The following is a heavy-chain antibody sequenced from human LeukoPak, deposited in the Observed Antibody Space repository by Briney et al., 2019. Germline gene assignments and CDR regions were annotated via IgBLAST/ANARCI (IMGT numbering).Heavy chain of an antibody. CDR3: ARDGVATISY. CDR1: GGSFSGYY. CDR2: INHSGST. D-gene: IGHD5-24*01. V-gene: IGHV4-34*01. Sequence: SETLSLTCAVYGGSFSGYYWSWIRQPPGKGLEWIGEINHSGSTNYNPSLKSRVTISVDTSKNQFSLKLSSVTAADTAVYYCARDGVATISYWGQGILVTVSS. J-gene: IGHJ4*02.